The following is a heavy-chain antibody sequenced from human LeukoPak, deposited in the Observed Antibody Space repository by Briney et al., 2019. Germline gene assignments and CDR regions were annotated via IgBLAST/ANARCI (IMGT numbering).Heavy chain of an antibody. CDR3: ARVVPADYGFSYYYYYVDV. D-gene: IGHD2-2*01. J-gene: IGHJ6*03. CDR1: GGSISSSSYY. CDR2: IYYSGST. V-gene: IGHV4-39*07. Sequence: SETLSLTCTVSGGSISSSSYYWGWIRQPPGKGLEWIGCIYYSGSTYYNPSLKSRVTISVDTSKNQFSLKLSSVTAADTAVYYCARVVPADYGFSYYYYYVDVWGKGTTVTVSS.